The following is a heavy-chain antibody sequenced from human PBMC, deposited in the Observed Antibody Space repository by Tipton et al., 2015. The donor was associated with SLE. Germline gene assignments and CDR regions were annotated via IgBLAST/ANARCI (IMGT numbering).Heavy chain of an antibody. V-gene: IGHV1-18*01. CDR3: ARAGVLRWFRELRGHDAFDI. J-gene: IGHJ3*02. D-gene: IGHD3-10*01. CDR1: GYTFTSYG. Sequence: QLVQSGAEVKKPGASVKVSCKASGYTFTSYGISWVRQAPGQGLEWMGWISAYNGNTNYAQKLQGRVTMTTDTSTSTAYMELRSLRSDDTAVYYCARAGVLRWFRELRGHDAFDIWGQGTMVTVSS. CDR2: ISAYNGNT.